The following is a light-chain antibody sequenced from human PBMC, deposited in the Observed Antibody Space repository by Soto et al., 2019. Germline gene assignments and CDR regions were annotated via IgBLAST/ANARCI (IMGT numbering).Light chain of an antibody. CDR2: EDN. CDR1: SGSIDSNY. CDR3: QSYDSRNVV. V-gene: IGLV6-57*04. Sequence: NFMLTQPHSVSESPGKTATISCTRSSGSIDSNYVQWFQQRPGSAPTTVIYEDNQRPSEVPDRFSGSIDSSSNSASLTISGLKTEDEADYSCQSYDSRNVVFVGGTQLTVL. J-gene: IGLJ2*01.